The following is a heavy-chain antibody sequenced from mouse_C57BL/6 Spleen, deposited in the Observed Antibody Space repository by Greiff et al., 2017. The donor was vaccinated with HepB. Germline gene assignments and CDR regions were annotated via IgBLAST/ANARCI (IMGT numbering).Heavy chain of an antibody. D-gene: IGHD2-1*01. Sequence: QVQLQQSGAELARPGASVKMSCKASGYTFTSYTMHWVKQRPGQGLEWIGYINPSSGYTKYNQKFKDKATFTADKSSSTAYMQLSSLTSEDSAVYYCAREGIYYGNYTGDYWGQGTTLTVSS. CDR2: INPSSGYT. CDR3: AREGIYYGNYTGDY. CDR1: GYTFTSYT. J-gene: IGHJ2*01. V-gene: IGHV1-4*01.